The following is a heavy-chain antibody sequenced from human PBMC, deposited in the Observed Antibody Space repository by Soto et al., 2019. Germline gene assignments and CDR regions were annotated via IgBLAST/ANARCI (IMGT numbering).Heavy chain of an antibody. CDR3: AGDFYYNMDV. J-gene: IGHJ6*02. V-gene: IGHV3-73*02. CDR2: TRSKPNNYAT. Sequence: EVQLVESGGGLVHPGGSLKLSCAASGFPFNGSAMHWVRQASGKGLEWVGRTRSKPNNYATAYAASLKGRFTISRDDSKNTAYLQMNSLKTEDTAVYYCAGDFYYNMDVWGQGTKVTVSS. CDR1: GFPFNGSA.